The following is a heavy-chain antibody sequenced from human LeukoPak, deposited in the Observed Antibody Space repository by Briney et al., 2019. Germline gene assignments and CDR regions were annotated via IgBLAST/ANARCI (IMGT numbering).Heavy chain of an antibody. D-gene: IGHD1-26*01. J-gene: IGHJ4*02. Sequence: GGSLRLSCAASGFTFTRYGIHWVRQAPGKGLEWVAIIWYDETTKYYADSVRGRFTISRDNSKNTVSLQMNSLRADDTAIYYCARGFGGGSDFFDYWGQGVLVTVSS. CDR3: ARGFGGGSDFFDY. CDR2: IWYDETTK. CDR1: GFTFTRYG. V-gene: IGHV3-33*01.